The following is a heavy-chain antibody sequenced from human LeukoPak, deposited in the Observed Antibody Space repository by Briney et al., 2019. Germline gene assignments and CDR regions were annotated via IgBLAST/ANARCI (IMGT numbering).Heavy chain of an antibody. V-gene: IGHV4-59*12. J-gene: IGHJ4*02. D-gene: IGHD1-26*01. CDR2: IFYSGST. CDR1: GGSISSYY. Sequence: SETLSLTCTVSGGSISSYYWSWIRQPPGKGLEWIGYIFYSGSTNYNPSLKSRVTISVDTSKNQFSLKLRSVTAADTAVYYCARDVVGAISSWGQGTLVTVSS. CDR3: ARDVVGAISS.